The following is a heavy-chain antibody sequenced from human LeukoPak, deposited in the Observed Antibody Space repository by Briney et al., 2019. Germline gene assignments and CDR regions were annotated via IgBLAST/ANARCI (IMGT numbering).Heavy chain of an antibody. D-gene: IGHD6-13*01. CDR3: ARSAGHFDY. CDR2: ISSSSGTT. Sequence: PGGSLRLSCAASGVTFSSYSMNWVRQAPGKGLEWVSYISSSSGTTYYADSVKGRFTISRDNAKNSLYLQMNSLRAEDTAVYYCARSAGHFDYWGQGTLVTVSS. V-gene: IGHV3-48*04. CDR1: GVTFSSYS. J-gene: IGHJ4*02.